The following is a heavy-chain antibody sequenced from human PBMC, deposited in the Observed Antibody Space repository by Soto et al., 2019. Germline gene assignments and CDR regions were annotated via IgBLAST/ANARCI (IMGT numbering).Heavy chain of an antibody. Sequence: ASVKVSCKASGYTFTSYGISWVRQAPGQGLEWMGWISAYNGNTNYAQKLQGRVTMTTDTSTSTAYMELRSLRSDDTAVYYCARDRGDLTIFGVAIGNWFDPWGQGTLVTVSS. CDR3: ARDRGDLTIFGVAIGNWFDP. CDR1: GYTFTSYG. CDR2: ISAYNGNT. D-gene: IGHD3-3*01. V-gene: IGHV1-18*01. J-gene: IGHJ5*02.